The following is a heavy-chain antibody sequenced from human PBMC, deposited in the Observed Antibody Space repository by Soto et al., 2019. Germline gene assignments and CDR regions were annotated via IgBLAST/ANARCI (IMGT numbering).Heavy chain of an antibody. Sequence: EVQLVESGGGLVKPGGSLRLSCAASGFTFSSYSMNWVRQAPGKGLEWVSSISSSSSYIYYADSVKGRFTISRDNAKNSLYLQMNSLRAEDTAVYYCARDRDSSGYSIDAFDIWGQGTMVTVSS. CDR2: ISSSSSYI. CDR1: GFTFSSYS. CDR3: ARDRDSSGYSIDAFDI. J-gene: IGHJ3*02. D-gene: IGHD3-22*01. V-gene: IGHV3-21*01.